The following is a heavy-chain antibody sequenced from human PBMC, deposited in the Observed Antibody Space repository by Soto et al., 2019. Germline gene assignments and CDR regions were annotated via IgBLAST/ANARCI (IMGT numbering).Heavy chain of an antibody. Sequence: QLLESGGGLVQPGGSLRLSCAASGFTFSNYGMSWVRQAPGKGLEWVSFISGSGDSTYYADPVKGRFTISRDNSKNPLYLQMNSLRAEDTAVYYCAKAFRYGMDVWGQGTTVTVSS. CDR2: ISGSGDST. CDR3: AKAFRYGMDV. CDR1: GFTFSNYG. V-gene: IGHV3-23*01. J-gene: IGHJ6*02.